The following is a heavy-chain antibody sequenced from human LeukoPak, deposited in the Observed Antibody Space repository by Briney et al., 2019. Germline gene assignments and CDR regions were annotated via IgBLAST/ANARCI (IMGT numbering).Heavy chain of an antibody. CDR1: GGTFSSYA. CDR3: ARDAYYDFWSGYPPYYYYGMDV. V-gene: IGHV1-69*13. D-gene: IGHD3-3*01. Sequence: ASVKVSCKASGGTFSSYAISWVRQAPGQGLEWMGGIIPIFGTANYAQKFQGRVTITADESTSTAYMELRSLRSDDTAVYYCARDAYYDFWSGYPPYYYYGMDVWGQGTTVTVSS. J-gene: IGHJ6*02. CDR2: IIPIFGTA.